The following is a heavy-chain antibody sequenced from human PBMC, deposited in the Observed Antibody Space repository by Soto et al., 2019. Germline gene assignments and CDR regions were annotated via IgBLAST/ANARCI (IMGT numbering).Heavy chain of an antibody. Sequence: QLQLQESGPGLVKPSETLFLTCTVSGGSISSSSYFWGWIRQPPGKGLEWIGSVSYNVRTYYNPSLQSRLTMSVDTSKNQFFLKLTSVTAADTAVYYCARQAVDEGYSSGWYFDSWGQGTLVTVSS. CDR2: VSYNVRT. CDR3: ARQAVDEGYSSGWYFDS. D-gene: IGHD6-19*01. J-gene: IGHJ4*02. V-gene: IGHV4-39*01. CDR1: GGSISSSSYF.